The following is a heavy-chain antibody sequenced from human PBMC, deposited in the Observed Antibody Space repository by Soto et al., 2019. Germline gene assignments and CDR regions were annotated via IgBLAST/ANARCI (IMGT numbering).Heavy chain of an antibody. D-gene: IGHD6-13*01. CDR1: GFTFRSNA. V-gene: IGHV3-23*01. CDR2: ISDNGGNT. Sequence: EVQLLESGGGLAQPGGSLRLSCSASGFTFRSNARSWVRQAPGKRLEWVASISDNGGNTYYADSVKGRFTISRDSSKNTLHLQMNSLRDEDTAVYYCAKESIQQLVRIGMDVWGQGTTVTVSS. CDR3: AKESIQQLVRIGMDV. J-gene: IGHJ6*02.